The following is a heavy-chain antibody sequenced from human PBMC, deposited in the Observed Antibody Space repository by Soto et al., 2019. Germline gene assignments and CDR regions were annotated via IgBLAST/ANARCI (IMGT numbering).Heavy chain of an antibody. D-gene: IGHD3-22*01. CDR1: GGSFSGYY. CDR2: INHSGST. Sequence: PSETLSLTCAVYGGSFSGYYWSWIRQPPGKGLEWIGEINHSGSTNYNPSLKSRVTISVDTSKNQFSLKLSSVTAADTAVYYCARADYYDSSGPGTTFDYWGQGTLVTVSS. CDR3: ARADYYDSSGPGTTFDY. J-gene: IGHJ4*02. V-gene: IGHV4-34*01.